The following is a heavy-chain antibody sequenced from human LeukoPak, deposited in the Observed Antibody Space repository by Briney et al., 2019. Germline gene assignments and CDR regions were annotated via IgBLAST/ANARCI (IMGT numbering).Heavy chain of an antibody. CDR2: INHSGST. CDR3: AMRAPGSRGSGRFRGYYYGMDV. CDR1: GGSFSGYY. J-gene: IGHJ6*02. V-gene: IGHV4-34*01. Sequence: PSETPSLTCAVYGGSFSGYYGSWVRQPPGKGLEWVGEINHSGSTNYNPSLKSGGTISVDTSQHHFSLELSSVTAADTAVYYCAMRAPGSRGSGRFRGYYYGMDVWGQGTTVTVSS. D-gene: IGHD2-15*01.